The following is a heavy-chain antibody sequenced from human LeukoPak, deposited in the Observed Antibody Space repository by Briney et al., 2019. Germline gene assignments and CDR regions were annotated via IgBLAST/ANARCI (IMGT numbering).Heavy chain of an antibody. D-gene: IGHD2-2*01. J-gene: IGHJ6*04. Sequence: SQTLSLTCTVSGGSISSGYYYWSRLRQPPGKGLEWVRYIYYSGSTYYNPTLQIPVPVSVATSKNHFSLKLSSVTAADTAVYDCARGRYCSSTSCYPYYYYGMDVWGKGTTVTVSS. V-gene: IGHV4-30-4*01. CDR2: IYYSGST. CDR1: GGSISSGYYY. CDR3: ARGRYCSSTSCYPYYYYGMDV.